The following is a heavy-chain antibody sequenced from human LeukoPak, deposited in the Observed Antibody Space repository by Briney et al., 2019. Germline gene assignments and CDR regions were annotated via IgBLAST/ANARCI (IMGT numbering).Heavy chain of an antibody. J-gene: IGHJ4*02. D-gene: IGHD2-15*01. V-gene: IGHV3-49*03. CDR1: GFTFGDYT. CDR2: IRSKAYGGTT. Sequence: GGSLRLSCTASGFTFGDYTMSWFRQAPGKGLVWVGFIRSKAYGGTTEHAASVKGRFTISRDDSKSIAYLQMNSVKTEDTAVYYCTREDRLDYWGQGTLVTVSS. CDR3: TREDRLDY.